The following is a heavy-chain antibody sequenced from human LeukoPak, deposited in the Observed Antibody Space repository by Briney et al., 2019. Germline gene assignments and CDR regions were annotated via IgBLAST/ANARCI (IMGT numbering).Heavy chain of an antibody. CDR2: IKSKTDGGTT. Sequence: GGSLRLSCAASGFTFSNAWMSWVRQAPGKGLEWVGRIKSKTDGGTTDYAAPVKGRFTISRDDSKNTLYLQMNSLKTEDTAVYYCTTARVLMVRGVIRDYWGQGTLVTVSS. V-gene: IGHV3-15*01. CDR1: GFTFSNAW. D-gene: IGHD3-10*01. J-gene: IGHJ4*02. CDR3: TTARVLMVRGVIRDY.